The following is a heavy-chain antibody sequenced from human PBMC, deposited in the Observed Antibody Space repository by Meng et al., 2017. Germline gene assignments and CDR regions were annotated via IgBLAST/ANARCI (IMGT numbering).Heavy chain of an antibody. D-gene: IGHD3-10*01. J-gene: IGHJ4*02. Sequence: QVQLVGSGGGGAQPGRSLRLSCAASGFTFSSYAMHWVRQAPGKGLEWVAVISYDGSNKYYADSVKGRFTISRDNSKNTLYLQMNSLRAEDTAVYYCASMGYWGQGTLVTVSS. CDR3: ASMGY. CDR1: GFTFSSYA. CDR2: ISYDGSNK. V-gene: IGHV3-30*01.